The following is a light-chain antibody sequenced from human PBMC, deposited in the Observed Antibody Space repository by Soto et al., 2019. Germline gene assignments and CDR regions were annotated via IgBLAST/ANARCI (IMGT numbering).Light chain of an antibody. CDR2: DSN. Sequence: QSVLTQPPSVSAAPGQTVTISCSGSSFNIGNNYVSWFQQLPGTAPKLLIYDSNKRPSGIPDRFSGSKSGTSATLDITGLQTGDEADYYCATWDSSLIGEVFGGGTKLTVL. CDR1: SFNIGNNY. J-gene: IGLJ2*01. V-gene: IGLV1-51*01. CDR3: ATWDSSLIGEV.